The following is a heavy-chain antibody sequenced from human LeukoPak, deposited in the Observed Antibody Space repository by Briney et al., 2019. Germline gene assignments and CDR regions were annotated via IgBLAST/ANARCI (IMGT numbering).Heavy chain of an antibody. CDR3: ARGIVGANVPDAFDI. D-gene: IGHD1-26*01. Sequence: ASVKVSCNASGYTFTSYDINWVRQATGQGLEWMGWMNPNSGNTGYAQKFQGRVTITRNTSISTAYMELGSLRSEDTAVYYCARGIVGANVPDAFDIWGQGTMVTVSS. CDR2: MNPNSGNT. V-gene: IGHV1-8*03. CDR1: GYTFTSYD. J-gene: IGHJ3*02.